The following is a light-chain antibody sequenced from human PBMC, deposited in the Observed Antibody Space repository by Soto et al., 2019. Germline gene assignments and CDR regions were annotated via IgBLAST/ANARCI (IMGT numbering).Light chain of an antibody. V-gene: IGKV1-33*01. CDR3: QHRRT. Sequence: DLQMTQSPSSLSASVGDRVTITCQASQDISNYLNWYQQKPGKAPKLLIYDASNLETGVPSRFSGSGSGTDFTFTISSLQPEDIATYYCQHRRTFGQGTKVEIK. CDR1: QDISNY. CDR2: DAS. J-gene: IGKJ1*01.